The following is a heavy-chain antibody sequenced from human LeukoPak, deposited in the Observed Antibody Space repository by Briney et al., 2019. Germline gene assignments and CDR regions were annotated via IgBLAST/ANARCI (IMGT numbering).Heavy chain of an antibody. CDR1: GGTFSSYD. V-gene: IGHV1-69*06. Sequence: ASVKVSCKASGGTFSSYDIRWVRQAPGQGLEWMGRIISIFGTTNYAQKFQGRVTITADKSTSTAYMELRSLRSEDTAVYYCAREMDYYDSSGYYDYWGRGTLVTVSS. CDR2: IISIFGTT. CDR3: AREMDYYDSSGYYDY. J-gene: IGHJ4*02. D-gene: IGHD3-22*01.